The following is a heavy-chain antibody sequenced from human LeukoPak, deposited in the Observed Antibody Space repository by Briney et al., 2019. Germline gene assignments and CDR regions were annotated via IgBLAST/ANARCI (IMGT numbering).Heavy chain of an antibody. J-gene: IGHJ3*02. Sequence: LSSETLSLTCAVSGGSISSSNWWSWVRQAPGKGLEWVSAISGSGGSTYYADSVKGRFTISRDNSKNTLYLQMNSLRAEDTAVYYCAKEKYYYDSSGRDAFDIWGQGTMVTVSS. V-gene: IGHV3-23*01. D-gene: IGHD3-22*01. CDR3: AKEKYYYDSSGRDAFDI. CDR1: GGSISSSN. CDR2: ISGSGGST.